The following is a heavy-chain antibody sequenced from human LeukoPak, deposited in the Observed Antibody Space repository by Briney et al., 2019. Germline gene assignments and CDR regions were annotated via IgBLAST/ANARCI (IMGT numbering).Heavy chain of an antibody. CDR1: GGSVSSGSYY. Sequence: KSSETLSLTCTVSGGSVSSGSYYWSWIRQPPGKGLEWIGYIYYSGSTNYNPSLKSRVTISVDTSKNQFSLKLSSVTAADTAVYYCARDQGYFDYWGQGTLVTVSS. J-gene: IGHJ4*02. CDR2: IYYSGST. V-gene: IGHV4-61*01. CDR3: ARDQGYFDY.